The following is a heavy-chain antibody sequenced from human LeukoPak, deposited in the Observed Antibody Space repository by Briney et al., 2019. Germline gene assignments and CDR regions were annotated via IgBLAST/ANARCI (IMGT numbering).Heavy chain of an antibody. D-gene: IGHD2-2*01. J-gene: IGHJ5*02. CDR2: INPSGGST. V-gene: IGHV1-46*03. CDR1: GYTFTSYY. CDR3: AREDIVVVPALGGFDP. Sequence: ASVKVSCKASGYTFTSYYMHWVRQAPGQGLEWMGIINPSGGSTSYAQKFQGRVTMTRDTSTSTVYMELSSLRSEDTAVYYCAREDIVVVPALGGFDPWGQGTLFTVSS.